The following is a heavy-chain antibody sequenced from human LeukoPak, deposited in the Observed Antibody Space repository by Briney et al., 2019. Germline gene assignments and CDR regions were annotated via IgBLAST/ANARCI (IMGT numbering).Heavy chain of an antibody. V-gene: IGHV3-23*01. D-gene: IGHD3-10*01. CDR1: GFTFSSYA. Sequence: PGGSLRLSCAASGFTFSSYAMSWVRQAPGKGLEWVSAISGSGGSTYYADSVKGRFTISRDNSKNTLYLQVNSLRAEDTAVYYCAKAHQLVLLWFGEYWGQGTLVTVSS. J-gene: IGHJ4*02. CDR2: ISGSGGST. CDR3: AKAHQLVLLWFGEY.